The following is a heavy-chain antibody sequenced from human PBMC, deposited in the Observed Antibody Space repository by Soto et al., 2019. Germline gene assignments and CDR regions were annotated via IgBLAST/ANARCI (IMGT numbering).Heavy chain of an antibody. CDR2: ISVYNGNT. Sequence: QVQLVQSGAEVKKPGASVKVSCKASDYTFTSYGIIWVRPAPGQGLEWIGWISVYNGNTNYAQKFRGRVTMATAISTTTAYMELRNLRFDHTAVYYCSRDTSNSFDYWGQGTLVTVST. D-gene: IGHD2-2*01. J-gene: IGHJ4*02. CDR3: SRDTSNSFDY. CDR1: DYTFTSYG. V-gene: IGHV1-18*01.